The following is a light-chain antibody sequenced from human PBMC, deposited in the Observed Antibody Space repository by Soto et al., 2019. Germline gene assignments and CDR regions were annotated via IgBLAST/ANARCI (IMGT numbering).Light chain of an antibody. CDR2: EVN. CDR1: SSDVGYYNL. Sequence: HSVLTKPAAGNGFTGQSITISCTGTSSDVGYYNLVSWYQQHPGKAPKLIIYEVNKRPSGFSNRFSGSKSGNTASLTISGLQAEDEADYYCCSYAGSTTHYVFGTGTKVTVL. CDR3: CSYAGSTTHYV. J-gene: IGLJ1*01. V-gene: IGLV2-23*02.